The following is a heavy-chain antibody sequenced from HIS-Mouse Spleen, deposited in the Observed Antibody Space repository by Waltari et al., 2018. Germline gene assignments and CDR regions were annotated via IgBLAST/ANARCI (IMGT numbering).Heavy chain of an antibody. CDR1: GGSISSSSYY. J-gene: IGHJ2*01. V-gene: IGHV4-39*07. CDR2: IYYSGST. Sequence: QLQLQESGPGLVKPSETLSLTCTVSGGSISSSSYYGGWIRQPPGKGLEWIGSIYYSGSTYSNPSLKSRVTISVDTSKNQFSLKLSSVTAADTAVYYCAREIPYSSSWYDWYFDLWGRGTLVTVSS. CDR3: AREIPYSSSWYDWYFDL. D-gene: IGHD6-13*01.